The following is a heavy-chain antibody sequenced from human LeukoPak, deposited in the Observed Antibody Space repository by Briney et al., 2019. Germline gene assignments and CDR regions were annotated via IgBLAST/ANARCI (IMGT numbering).Heavy chain of an antibody. CDR3: ARDKAANDSSGYTLDY. CDR2: IKQEGSEK. V-gene: IGHV3-7*01. CDR1: GFTFSRCG. D-gene: IGHD3-22*01. J-gene: IGHJ4*02. Sequence: TGGPLSLSCAASGFTFSRCGMSWVRQAPGKGVESVANIKQEGSEKYYVDSVKGRFTISRDNAKNSLYLQMNTLRAEDTAVYYCARDKAANDSSGYTLDYWGQGILVTVSS.